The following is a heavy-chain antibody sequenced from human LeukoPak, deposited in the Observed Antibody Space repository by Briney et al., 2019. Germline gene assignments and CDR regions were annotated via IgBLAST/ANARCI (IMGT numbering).Heavy chain of an antibody. CDR3: ARALYGSGSYQDY. CDR1: GYTFTRYY. V-gene: IGHV1-2*02. CDR2: INPNSGGT. Sequence: ASVKVSCKASGYTFTRYYMHWVRQAPGQGLEWMGWINPNSGGTNYAQKIQGRVTMTRDTSISTAYMELSRLRSDDTAVYYCARALYGSGSYQDYWGQGTLVTVSS. D-gene: IGHD3-10*01. J-gene: IGHJ4*02.